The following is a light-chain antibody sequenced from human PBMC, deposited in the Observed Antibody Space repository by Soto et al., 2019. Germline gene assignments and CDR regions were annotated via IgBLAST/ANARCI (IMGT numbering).Light chain of an antibody. V-gene: IGLV2-14*01. J-gene: IGLJ2*01. Sequence: QSALTQPATVSGSPGQSITISCTGTSSDVGGYNYVSWYQQHPGKDPQLMIYDVSDRPSGVSNRFSGSKSGNTASLTISGLQAEDEADYYCSSYTSSSTVVFGGGTKLTVL. CDR3: SSYTSSSTVV. CDR1: SSDVGGYNY. CDR2: DVS.